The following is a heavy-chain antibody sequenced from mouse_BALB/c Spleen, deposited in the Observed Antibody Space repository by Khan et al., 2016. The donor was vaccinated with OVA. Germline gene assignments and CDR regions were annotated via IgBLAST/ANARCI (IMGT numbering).Heavy chain of an antibody. CDR2: ISSGADYT. CDR1: GFTFSSYS. J-gene: IGHJ3*01. Sequence: EVELVESGGDLVKPGGSLKLSCAASGFTFSSYSMSWVRQTPDKRLEWVATISSGADYTYYPDSVKGRFTISRDNAKNTLYLQMSSLKSEDTAMYYCASHLTGAFAYWGQGNLVTVSA. D-gene: IGHD4-1*01. V-gene: IGHV5-6*01. CDR3: ASHLTGAFAY.